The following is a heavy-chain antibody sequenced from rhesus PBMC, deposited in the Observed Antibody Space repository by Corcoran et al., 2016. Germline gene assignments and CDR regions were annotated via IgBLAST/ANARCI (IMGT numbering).Heavy chain of an antibody. Sequence: EVQLVESGGGLAKPGGSLRLSCAASGFTFSSYWMNWVRQAPGKGLEWVAVISYDGIKKDYPDDWKDRFTISRDNSKNMLYLQMNNLKVEDTAVYYCARGHYEDDYGYYWVAFDFWGQGLRVTVSS. CDR1: GFTFSSYW. CDR2: ISYDGIKK. V-gene: IGHV3-54*02. J-gene: IGHJ3*01. D-gene: IGHD3-9*01. CDR3: ARGHYEDDYGYYWVAFDF.